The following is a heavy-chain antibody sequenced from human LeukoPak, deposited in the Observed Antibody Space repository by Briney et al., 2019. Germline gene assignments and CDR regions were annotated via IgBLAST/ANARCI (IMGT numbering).Heavy chain of an antibody. CDR3: AREVGLGMYNWFDP. Sequence: SETLSLTCTVSGGSISNYYWYWIRQPPGKGLECIGYIYHSGSTNYDPSLKSRVTISVDTSKNQFSLKLRSVTAADTAVYYCAREVGLGMYNWFDPWGQGTLVTVSS. V-gene: IGHV4-59*01. CDR1: GGSISNYY. D-gene: IGHD3-16*01. CDR2: IYHSGST. J-gene: IGHJ5*02.